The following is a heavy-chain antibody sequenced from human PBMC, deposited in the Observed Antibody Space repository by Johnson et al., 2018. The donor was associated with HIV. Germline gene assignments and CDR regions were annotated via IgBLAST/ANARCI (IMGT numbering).Heavy chain of an antibody. CDR1: GFSFSDSA. V-gene: IGHV3-30-3*01. CDR3: VRRMVVGYVAFDS. J-gene: IGHJ3*02. CDR2: ISFDGSNK. D-gene: IGHD2-21*01. Sequence: QVQLVESGGGVVQPGRSLRLSCAASGFSFSDSAMHWVRQAPGKGLEWVAVISFDGSNKYYADSVKGRFTISRDNSKNTLYLQMNSLRADDTAVYFCVRRMVVGYVAFDSWGQGTMVSVSS.